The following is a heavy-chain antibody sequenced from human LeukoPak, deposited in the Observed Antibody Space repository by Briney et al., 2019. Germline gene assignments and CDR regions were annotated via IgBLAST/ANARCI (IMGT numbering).Heavy chain of an antibody. Sequence: SETLSLTCSVSGDSISTYHWNWIRKPPGKGLEWIAFMQSSGNSNYNPSLKSRVTMFVDTSKNQFVLNLRSVTAADTAVYYFARDKRHSYGRYFDHWGQGMLVTVSS. CDR2: MQSSGNS. V-gene: IGHV4-59*01. CDR3: ARDKRHSYGRYFDH. CDR1: GDSISTYH. J-gene: IGHJ4*02. D-gene: IGHD5-18*01.